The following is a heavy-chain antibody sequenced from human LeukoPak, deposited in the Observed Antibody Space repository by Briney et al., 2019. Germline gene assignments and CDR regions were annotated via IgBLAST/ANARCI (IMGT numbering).Heavy chain of an antibody. CDR3: ARSDHLQMSYDY. CDR1: GGYISSSF. V-gene: IGHV4-59*08. J-gene: IGHJ4*02. CDR2: IHDSGST. Sequence: TSETLSLTCIDSGGYISSSFWSWIRQPPGKGLEWIGNIHDSGSTNFSPSLKSRVTISVDTSKNQFSLKLSSVTAADTAVYYCARSDHLQMSYDYWGQGTLVTVSS. D-gene: IGHD1-26*01.